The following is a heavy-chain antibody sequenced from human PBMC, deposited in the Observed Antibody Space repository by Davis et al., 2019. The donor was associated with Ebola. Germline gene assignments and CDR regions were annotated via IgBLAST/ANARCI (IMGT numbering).Heavy chain of an antibody. CDR2: TYYKSKWYN. J-gene: IGHJ4*02. D-gene: IGHD5-12*01. Sequence: PSETLSLTCVIPGDSVSGSSGAWNWIRQSPSRGLEWLGRTYYKSKWYNDYAVSVKSRITINADTSKNELYLHLNSVTPEDTAVYYCARGWLRSAFDQWGQGTLVTVSS. CDR3: ARGWLRSAFDQ. CDR1: GDSVSGSSGA. V-gene: IGHV6-1*01.